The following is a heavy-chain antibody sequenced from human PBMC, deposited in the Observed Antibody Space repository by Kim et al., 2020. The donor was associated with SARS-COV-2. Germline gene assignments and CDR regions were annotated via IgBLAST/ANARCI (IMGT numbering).Heavy chain of an antibody. V-gene: IGHV4-39*07. J-gene: IGHJ4*02. CDR3: ARPNGRGYSYGYDY. D-gene: IGHD5-18*01. CDR2: ISYSGDT. CDR1: GGSISINHYY. Sequence: SETLSLTCIVSGGSISINHYYWGWIRQPPEKGLEWIGSISYSGDTYDNPSLKSRITMSVDMSKNQFSLKVNSVTAADTAVYYCARPNGRGYSYGYDYWGQGILVTVSS.